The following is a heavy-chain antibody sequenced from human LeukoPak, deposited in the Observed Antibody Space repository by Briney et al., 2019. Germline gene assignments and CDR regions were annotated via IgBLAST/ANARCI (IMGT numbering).Heavy chain of an antibody. J-gene: IGHJ4*02. CDR1: GFTFRSYA. CDR3: ARVRFGYGYYFDY. Sequence: GGSLRLSCAASGFTFRSYAMSWVRQAPGKGLQWVSAISGSGDSTYYADSVKGRFTISRDNSKNMLYLQMGSLRAEDMAVYYCARVRFGYGYYFDYWGQGTLVTVSS. D-gene: IGHD5-18*01. CDR2: ISGSGDST. V-gene: IGHV3-23*01.